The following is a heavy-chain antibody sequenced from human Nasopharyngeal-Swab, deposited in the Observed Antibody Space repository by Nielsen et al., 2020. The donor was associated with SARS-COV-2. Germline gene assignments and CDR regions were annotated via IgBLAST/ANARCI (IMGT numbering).Heavy chain of an antibody. CDR1: GYSFTSYW. V-gene: IGHV5-51*01. J-gene: IGHJ4*02. D-gene: IGHD3-10*01. CDR2: IYPGDSDT. Sequence: KVSCKGSGYSFTSYWIGWVRQMPGKGLEWMGLIYPGDSDTRYSPSFQGQVTISADKSISTAYLQWSSLKASDTAMYYCARRVLVPPASYFDYWGQGTLVTVSS. CDR3: ARRVLVPPASYFDY.